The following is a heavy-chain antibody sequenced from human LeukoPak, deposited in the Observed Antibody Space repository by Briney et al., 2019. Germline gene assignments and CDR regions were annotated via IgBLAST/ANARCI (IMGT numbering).Heavy chain of an antibody. J-gene: IGHJ4*02. D-gene: IGHD3-22*01. Sequence: GGSLRLSCAASGFTFSTYAMHWVRQAPGKGLEWVAVISFDGSNKYYADSVKGRFTISRDNSKNTLCLQMNSLRAGDTAVYYCAKDRYDSSGYLFDYWGQGTLVIVSS. V-gene: IGHV3-30*18. CDR3: AKDRYDSSGYLFDY. CDR2: ISFDGSNK. CDR1: GFTFSTYA.